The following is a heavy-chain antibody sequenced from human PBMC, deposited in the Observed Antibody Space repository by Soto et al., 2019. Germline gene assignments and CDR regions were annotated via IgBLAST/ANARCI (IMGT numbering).Heavy chain of an antibody. J-gene: IGHJ4*02. V-gene: IGHV3-48*02. D-gene: IGHD3-22*01. CDR2: ISSSSSTI. Sequence: GGSLRLSCAASGFTFSSYSMNWVRQAPGKGLEWVSYISSSSSTIYYADSVKGRFTISRDNAKNSLYLQMNSLRDEDTAVYYCARLKTHYYDSSGYPNLAYWGQGTLVTVSS. CDR3: ARLKTHYYDSSGYPNLAY. CDR1: GFTFSSYS.